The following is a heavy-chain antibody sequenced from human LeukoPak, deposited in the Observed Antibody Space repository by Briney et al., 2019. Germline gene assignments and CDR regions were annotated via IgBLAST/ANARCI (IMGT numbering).Heavy chain of an antibody. CDR3: ARGEYCSSTSCYAYQNLIWFDP. Sequence: GESLKISCTGSGNSFTTYWIGWVRQIPGKGLALMGIIYPGDSAARYSPFFQGQVSISGDKSVSTTYLQWSSLKASDTAMYYCARGEYCSSTSCYAYQNLIWFDPWGQGTLVTVSS. CDR2: IYPGDSAA. D-gene: IGHD2-2*01. J-gene: IGHJ5*02. V-gene: IGHV5-51*01. CDR1: GNSFTTYW.